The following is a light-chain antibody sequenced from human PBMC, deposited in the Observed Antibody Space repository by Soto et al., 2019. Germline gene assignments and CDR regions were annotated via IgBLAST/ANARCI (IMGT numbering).Light chain of an antibody. CDR2: AAS. J-gene: IGKJ5*01. CDR1: QSISSY. V-gene: IGKV1D-16*01. CDR3: QQYISYPIT. Sequence: DIPITQSPSSPSASVGDRSTITCRASQSISSYLNWYQQKPEKAPKSLIYAASNLQSGVPSRFSGSGSGTEFTLTISSLQPEDFATYYCQQYISYPITFGQGTRLEIK.